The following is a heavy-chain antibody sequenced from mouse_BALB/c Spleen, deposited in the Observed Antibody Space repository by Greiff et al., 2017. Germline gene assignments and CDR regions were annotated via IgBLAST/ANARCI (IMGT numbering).Heavy chain of an antibody. CDR1: GYTFTSYW. CDR3: ARNREGLYAMDY. CDR2: INPSTGYT. V-gene: IGHV1-7*01. D-gene: IGHD3-3*01. J-gene: IGHJ4*01. Sequence: VQLQQSGAELAKPGASVKMSCKASGYTFTSYWMHWVKQRPGQGLEWIGYINPSTGYTEYNQKFKDKATLTADKSSSTAYMQLSSLTSEDSAVYYCARNREGLYAMDYWGQGTSVTVSS.